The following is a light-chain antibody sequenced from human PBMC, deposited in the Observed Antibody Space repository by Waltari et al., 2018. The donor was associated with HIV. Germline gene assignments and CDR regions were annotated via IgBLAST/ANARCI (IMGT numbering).Light chain of an antibody. Sequence: NFMLTQPHSVSGSPGKTVIISCTRSSGSIDSNSVQWYQQRPGSAPIILIYEDTERPSGVPERFSASIDTSSNSASLTISGLETEDEADYYCQSSDSIIAVFGGGTKLTVL. CDR3: QSSDSIIAV. J-gene: IGLJ3*02. CDR1: SGSIDSNS. V-gene: IGLV6-57*03. CDR2: EDT.